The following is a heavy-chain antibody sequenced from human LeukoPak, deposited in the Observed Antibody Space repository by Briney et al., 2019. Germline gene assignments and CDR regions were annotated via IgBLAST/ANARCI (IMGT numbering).Heavy chain of an antibody. CDR1: GGTFSNYA. CDR3: ARAPGRGGLGRAPFVF. V-gene: IGHV1-69*13. J-gene: IGHJ4*02. Sequence: SVKVSLQPSGGTFSNYAISRVRQAPGQGLEWMGGIIPIFGTANYAQKCQGRVTITADESTSTAYMELSSLRSEDTDVYYCARAPGRGGLGRAPFVFGGEEPLISVSS. D-gene: IGHD7-27*01. CDR2: IIPIFGTA.